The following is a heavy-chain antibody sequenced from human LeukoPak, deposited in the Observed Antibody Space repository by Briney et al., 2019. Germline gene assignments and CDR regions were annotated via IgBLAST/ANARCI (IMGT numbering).Heavy chain of an antibody. CDR3: AKDRGSSWYGMDV. D-gene: IGHD6-13*01. CDR2: ISYDGSNK. Sequence: GGSLRLSCAASGFTFSSYGMHWVRQAPGKGLEWVAVISYDGSNKYYADSVKGRFTISRDNSENTLYLQMNSLRAEDTAVYYCAKDRGSSWYGMDVWGQGTTVTVSS. CDR1: GFTFSSYG. V-gene: IGHV3-30*18. J-gene: IGHJ6*02.